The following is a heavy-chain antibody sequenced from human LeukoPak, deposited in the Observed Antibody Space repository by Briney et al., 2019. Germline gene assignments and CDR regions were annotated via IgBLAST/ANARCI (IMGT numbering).Heavy chain of an antibody. J-gene: IGHJ3*02. CDR3: ARVLFALEEEEGDAFDI. CDR2: ISSSSSYI. V-gene: IGHV3-21*01. D-gene: IGHD5-24*01. CDR1: GFTFDDHA. Sequence: NPGGSQRLSCAASGFTFDDHAMHWDRQAPGKGLEWVSSISSSSSYIYYADSVKGRFTISRDNAKNSLYLQMNSLRAEDTAVYYYARVLFALEEEEGDAFDIWGQGTMDTVSS.